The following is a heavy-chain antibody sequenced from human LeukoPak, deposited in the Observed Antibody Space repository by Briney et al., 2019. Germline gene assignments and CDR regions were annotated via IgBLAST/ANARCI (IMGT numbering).Heavy chain of an antibody. D-gene: IGHD6-13*01. CDR3: ARDRGGGYSSSWSSGGSYMDV. CDR1: GGSISSSNW. V-gene: IGHV4-4*02. Sequence: SETLSLTCAVSGGSISSSNWWSWVRQPPGKGLEWIGEIYHSGSTNYNPSLKSRVTISVDTSKNQFSLKLSSVTAADTAVYYCARDRGGGYSSSWSSGGSYMDVWGKGTTVTVSS. CDR2: IYHSGST. J-gene: IGHJ6*03.